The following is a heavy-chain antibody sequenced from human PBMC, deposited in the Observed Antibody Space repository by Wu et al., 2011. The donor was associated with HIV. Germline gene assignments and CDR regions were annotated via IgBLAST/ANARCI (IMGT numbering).Heavy chain of an antibody. V-gene: IGHV1-46*01. CDR1: GYTFTSYY. Sequence: QVQLVQSGAEVKKPGASVKVSCKASGYTFTSYYMHWVRQAPGQGLEWMGIINPSGGSTSYAQKFQGRVSMTRNTSISTAYMELSSLRSEDTAVYYCARAGGITGTSHWFDPWAREPWSPSPQ. D-gene: IGHD1-7*01. CDR2: INPSGGST. J-gene: IGHJ5*02. CDR3: ARAGGITGTSHWFDP.